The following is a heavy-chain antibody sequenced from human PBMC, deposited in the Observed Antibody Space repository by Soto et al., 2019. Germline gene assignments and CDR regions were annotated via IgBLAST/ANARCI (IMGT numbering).Heavy chain of an antibody. D-gene: IGHD6-13*01. J-gene: IGHJ4*02. V-gene: IGHV4-59*08. CDR2: IYYSGST. CDR1: GASISSYY. CDR3: ARHPEGYSSSWPYFDY. Sequence: SETLSLTCTVSGASISSYYWSWIRQPPGKGLEWIGNIYYSGSTYYNPSLKSRVTISVDTSKNQFSLKLSSVTAADTAVYYCARHPEGYSSSWPYFDYWGQGTLVTVSS.